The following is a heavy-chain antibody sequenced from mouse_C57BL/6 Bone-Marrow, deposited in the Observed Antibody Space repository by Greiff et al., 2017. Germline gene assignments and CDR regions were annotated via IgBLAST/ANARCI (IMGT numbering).Heavy chain of an antibody. CDR1: GYTFTGYW. D-gene: IGHD1-1*01. CDR3: ARWAYYYGRSCDFDN. V-gene: IGHV1-9*01. Sequence: VQLQQSGAELMKPGASVKLSCKATGYTFTGYWIEWVKQRPGHGLEWIGEILPGSGSTNYNEKFKGKATFTADTSSNTAYMQLSGLTTEDSAIYYCARWAYYYGRSCDFDNWSQGTTLTVSA. CDR2: ILPGSGST. J-gene: IGHJ2*01.